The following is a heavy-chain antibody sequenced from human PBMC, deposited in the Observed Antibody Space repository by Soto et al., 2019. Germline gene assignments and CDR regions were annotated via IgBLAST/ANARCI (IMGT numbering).Heavy chain of an antibody. CDR1: GYSFTNYW. CDR2: IDPYDSYT. Sequence: PGESLKISCKGSGYSFTNYWISWVRQMPGKGLEWMGRIDPYDSYTNYSPSFQGHVTISVDKSISTAYLQMNSLRAEDTALYYCAKSTGGTANGMDVWGQGTTVTVSS. CDR3: AKSTGGTANGMDV. V-gene: IGHV5-10-1*01. D-gene: IGHD2-8*02. J-gene: IGHJ6*02.